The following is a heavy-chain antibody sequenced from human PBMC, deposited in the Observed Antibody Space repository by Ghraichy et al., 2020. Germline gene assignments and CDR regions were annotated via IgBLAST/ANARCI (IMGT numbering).Heavy chain of an antibody. CDR3: AKDGYNPGSGYYFDY. V-gene: IGHV3-43*01. CDR1: GFTFDDYT. CDR2: ISWYGGST. D-gene: IGHD5-24*01. Sequence: GGSLRLSCAASGFTFDDYTMHWVRQAPGKGLEWVSFISWYGGSTYYADSVKGRFTISRDNSKTSLYLQMNSLRTEDTALYYCAKDGYNPGSGYYFDYWGQGTLVTVSS. J-gene: IGHJ4*02.